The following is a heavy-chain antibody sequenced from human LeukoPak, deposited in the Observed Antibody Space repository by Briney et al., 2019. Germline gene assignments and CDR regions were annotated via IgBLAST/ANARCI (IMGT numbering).Heavy chain of an antibody. Sequence: SETLSLTCAVYGGSFSGYYWSWIRQPPGKGLEWIVEINHSGSTNYNPSLKSRVTISVDTSKNQFSLKLSSVTAADTAVYYCARRARTGYYYDSSGYYRNWGQGTLVTVSS. J-gene: IGHJ4*02. CDR1: GGSFSGYY. D-gene: IGHD3-22*01. CDR2: INHSGST. V-gene: IGHV4-34*01. CDR3: ARRARTGYYYDSSGYYRN.